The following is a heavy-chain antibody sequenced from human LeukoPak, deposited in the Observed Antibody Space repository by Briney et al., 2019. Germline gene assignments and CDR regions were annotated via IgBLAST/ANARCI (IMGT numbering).Heavy chain of an antibody. D-gene: IGHD2-2*01. CDR3: ARRTTSYYYHYMDV. J-gene: IGHJ6*03. CDR1: GGSFSGNY. V-gene: IGHV4-34*01. CDR2: INHSGST. Sequence: SETLSLTCAVYGGSFSGNYWSWIRQPPGKGLEWIGEINHSGSTNYNPSLKSRVTISVDTSKNQFSLKLSSVTAADTAVYYCARRTTSYYYHYMDVWGKGTTVTVSS.